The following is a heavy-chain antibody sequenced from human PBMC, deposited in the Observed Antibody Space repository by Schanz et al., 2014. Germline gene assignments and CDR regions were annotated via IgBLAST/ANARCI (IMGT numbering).Heavy chain of an antibody. V-gene: IGHV3-66*04. CDR1: GFTVSINY. CDR3: ARQRSYFYAMDV. CDR2: IYSGGST. Sequence: EVQLVESGGGLVQPGGSLRLSCAASGFTVSINYMSWVRQAPGKGLEWVSVIYSGGSTYYADSVKGRFTISRDSAKNSLYLQMNSLRAEDTAVYYCARQRSYFYAMDVWGQGTTVTVSS. J-gene: IGHJ6*02.